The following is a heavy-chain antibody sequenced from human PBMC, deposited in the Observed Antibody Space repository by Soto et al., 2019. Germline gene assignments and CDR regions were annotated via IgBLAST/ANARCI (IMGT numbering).Heavy chain of an antibody. D-gene: IGHD2-15*01. CDR2: ISAYNGHT. CDR1: GYTFTNYG. V-gene: IGHV1-18*01. Sequence: QVQLVQSGAEVKKPGASVKVSCKASGYTFTNYGISWVRQAPGQGLEWMGWISAYNGHTNYAQKLQGRITMTTNSSANTAYMDLRSLRSDDTAVYYCARIKIVVVVAATRKGYYYGLDVWGQGTTVTVCS. J-gene: IGHJ6*02. CDR3: ARIKIVVVVAATRKGYYYGLDV.